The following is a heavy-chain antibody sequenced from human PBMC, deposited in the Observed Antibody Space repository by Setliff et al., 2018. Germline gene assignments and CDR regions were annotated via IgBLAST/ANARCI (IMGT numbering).Heavy chain of an antibody. V-gene: IGHV1-8*01. CDR2: MNPNSGNT. J-gene: IGHJ2*01. Sequence: ASVKVSCKASGYTFTSYDINWVRQATGQGLEWMGWMNPNSGNTGYSQKFQGRVTITRDTSASTAYMELSSLRSEDTAVYYCARTPRQQQLAHSDLRGRGTLVTVSS. CDR1: GYTFTSYD. CDR3: ARTPRQQQLAHSDL. D-gene: IGHD6-13*01.